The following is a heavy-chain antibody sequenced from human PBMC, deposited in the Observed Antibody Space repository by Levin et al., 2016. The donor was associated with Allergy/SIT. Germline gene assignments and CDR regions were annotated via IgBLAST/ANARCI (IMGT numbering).Heavy chain of an antibody. CDR1: GGSISSSYH. V-gene: IGHV4-39*01. Sequence: SETLSLTCTVSGGSISSSYHWGWIRQPPGKGLEWIGSIYYRGSTYYTPSLKSRVTISVDTSKNQFSLRLSSVTAADTAVYYCATVHRTGSSCYYSYYYYMAVWGKGTTVTVSS. J-gene: IGHJ6*03. CDR3: ATVHRTGSSCYYSYYYYMAV. CDR2: IYYRGST. D-gene: IGHD2-15*01.